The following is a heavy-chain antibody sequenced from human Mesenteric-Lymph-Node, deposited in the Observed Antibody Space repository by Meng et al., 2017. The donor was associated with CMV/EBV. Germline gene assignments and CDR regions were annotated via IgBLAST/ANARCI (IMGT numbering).Heavy chain of an antibody. J-gene: IGHJ5*02. CDR2: FIPLINTA. CDR1: ENTFNHYG. D-gene: IGHD3-22*01. Sequence: SVKVSCKASENTFNHYGLSWLRQAPGQGLEWMGTFIPLINTAEYARKFQGRVTITADKSSTTTHLELTSLTSGDTAVYYCARSPSILVGHSEIDLWGQGTLVTVSS. V-gene: IGHV1-69*04. CDR3: ARSPSILVGHSEIDL.